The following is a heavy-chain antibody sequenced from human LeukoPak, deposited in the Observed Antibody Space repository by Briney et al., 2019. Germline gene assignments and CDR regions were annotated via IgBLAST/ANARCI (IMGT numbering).Heavy chain of an antibody. D-gene: IGHD3-10*01. Sequence: SQTLSLTCAISGDSVSSNSAAWNWIRQSPSRGLEWLGRTYYRSKWYNDYAVSVKSRITINPDTSKNQFSLQLNSVTPEDTAVYYCARVYGMVVRGVRTVNGWFDPWGQGTLVTVSS. CDR1: GDSVSSNSAA. J-gene: IGHJ5*02. V-gene: IGHV6-1*01. CDR2: TYYRSKWYN. CDR3: ARVYGMVVRGVRTVNGWFDP.